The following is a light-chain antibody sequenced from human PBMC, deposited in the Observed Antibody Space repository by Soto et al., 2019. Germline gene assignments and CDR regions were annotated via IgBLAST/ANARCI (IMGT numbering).Light chain of an antibody. CDR2: GAS. J-gene: IGKJ2*03. V-gene: IGKV3-20*01. CDR3: QQYGSSPPYG. CDR1: QSVSSSY. Sequence: EIVLTQSPGTLSLSPGERATLSCRASQSVSSSYLAWYQQKPGQAPRLLIYGASSRATGIPDRFSGSGSGTDFTLTISRLEPADFAVYYCQQYGSSPPYGFGQGTKLEIK.